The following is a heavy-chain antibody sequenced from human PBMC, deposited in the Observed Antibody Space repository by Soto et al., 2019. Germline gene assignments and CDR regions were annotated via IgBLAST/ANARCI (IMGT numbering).Heavy chain of an antibody. V-gene: IGHV4-39*01. CDR1: GGSISSSSYY. CDR3: ARHSIGIAARYFDY. D-gene: IGHD6-13*01. CDR2: IYYSGST. Sequence: QLQLQESGPGLVKPSETLSLTCTVSGGSISSSSYYWGWIRQPPGKGLEWIGSIYYSGSTYYNPSLKSRVTIPVDTSKNQFSLKLSSVTASDTAVYYCARHSIGIAARYFDYWGQGTLVTVSS. J-gene: IGHJ4*02.